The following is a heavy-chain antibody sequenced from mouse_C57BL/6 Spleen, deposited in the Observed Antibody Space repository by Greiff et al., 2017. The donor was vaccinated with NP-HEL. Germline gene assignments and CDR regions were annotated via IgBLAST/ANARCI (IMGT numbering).Heavy chain of an antibody. J-gene: IGHJ4*01. CDR2: ISYDGSN. CDR1: GYSITSGYY. CDR3: ARGIYDYDAYAMDY. V-gene: IGHV3-6*01. D-gene: IGHD2-4*01. Sequence: ESGPGLVKPSQSLSLTCSVTGYSITSGYYWNWIRQFPGNKLEWMGYISYDGSNNYNPSLKNRISITRDTSKNQFFLKLNSVTTEDTATYYCARGIYDYDAYAMDYWGQGTSVTVSS.